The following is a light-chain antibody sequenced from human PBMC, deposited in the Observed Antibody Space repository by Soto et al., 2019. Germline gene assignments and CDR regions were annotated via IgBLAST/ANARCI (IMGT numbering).Light chain of an antibody. CDR1: QSISTY. J-gene: IGKJ2*01. V-gene: IGKV1-39*01. CDR3: QQTYSTPST. CDR2: AAI. Sequence: DIQMTQSPSYLLASVGDRVTLTCRASQSISTYLNWYQQIPGKAPKLLIYAAISLQSGVPSRFSGSGSGTDFSLTISSLQPEDFATYHCQQTYSTPSTFGQGTKVEIK.